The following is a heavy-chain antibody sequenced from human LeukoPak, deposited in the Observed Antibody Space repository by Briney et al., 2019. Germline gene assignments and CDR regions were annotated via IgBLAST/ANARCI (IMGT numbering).Heavy chain of an antibody. CDR3: ARHAAAAGNYYYYYMDV. V-gene: IGHV5-51*01. J-gene: IGHJ6*03. D-gene: IGHD6-13*01. CDR1: GYNFTNYW. CDR2: IFPRDFDT. Sequence: GESLKISCKGSGYNFTNYWIGWVRQMPGKGLEYVGIIFPRDFDTRYRPPFKGQVTISADKSISTAYLQWSSLKASDTAMYYCARHAAAAGNYYYYYMDVWGKGTTVTVSS.